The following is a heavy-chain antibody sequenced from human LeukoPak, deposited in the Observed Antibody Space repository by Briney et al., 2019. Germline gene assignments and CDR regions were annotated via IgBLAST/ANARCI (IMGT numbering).Heavy chain of an antibody. D-gene: IGHD4-17*01. Sequence: LPGGSLRLSCAASGFTFSSYAMSWVRQAPGKGLEWVAVIWFDGSNENYVDSVKGRFTISRDNSKNTLYLQMNSLRAEGTAVYYCARDRAGGDHRYFDYWGQGTLVTVSS. J-gene: IGHJ4*02. CDR1: GFTFSSYA. V-gene: IGHV3-33*08. CDR3: ARDRAGGDHRYFDY. CDR2: IWFDGSNE.